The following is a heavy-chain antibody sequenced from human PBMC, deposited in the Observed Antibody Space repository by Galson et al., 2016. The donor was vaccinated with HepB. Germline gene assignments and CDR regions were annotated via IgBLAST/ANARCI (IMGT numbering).Heavy chain of an antibody. D-gene: IGHD3/OR15-3a*01. CDR3: AGFYTATWTFDY. Sequence: SETLSLTCNVSGASITTYYWSWMRQAPGKGLAWIGYSHFRGGPHYNPSLGSRVTISVDTSKRQNSLTLASVTAADTAVYYCAGFYTATWTFDYWGQGVLVTVSS. J-gene: IGHJ4*02. V-gene: IGHV4-59*13. CDR2: SHFRGGP. CDR1: GASITTYY.